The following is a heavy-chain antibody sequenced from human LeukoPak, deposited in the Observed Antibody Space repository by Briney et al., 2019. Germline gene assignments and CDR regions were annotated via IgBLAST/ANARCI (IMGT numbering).Heavy chain of an antibody. J-gene: IGHJ5*02. CDR3: ARAGSSWYGHWFDP. D-gene: IGHD6-13*01. V-gene: IGHV4-4*07. Sequence: PSETLSLTCTVSGGSISSYYWSWIRQPAWKGLECIGRIYTRGSTNYNPSLKSRVTMSVDTSKNQFSLKLSSVTAADTAVYYCARAGSSWYGHWFDPWGQGTLVTVSS. CDR1: GGSISSYY. CDR2: IYTRGST.